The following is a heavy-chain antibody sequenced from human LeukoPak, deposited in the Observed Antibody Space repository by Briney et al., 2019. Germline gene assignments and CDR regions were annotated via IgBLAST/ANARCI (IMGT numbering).Heavy chain of an antibody. CDR2: IYTSGST. V-gene: IGHV4-61*02. D-gene: IGHD3-22*01. CDR1: GNSISSGDNY. Sequence: ASETLSLTCTVSGNSISSGDNYWSWIRQPAGKGLEWIGRIYTSGSTNYNPSLKSRVTISGDTSKNQFSLRLSSVTAADTAVYYCARASYSYDINGWVPFDYWGQGTLVTVSS. CDR3: ARASYSYDINGWVPFDY. J-gene: IGHJ4*02.